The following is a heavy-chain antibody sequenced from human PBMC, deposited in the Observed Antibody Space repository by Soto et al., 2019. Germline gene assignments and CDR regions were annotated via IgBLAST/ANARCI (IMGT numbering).Heavy chain of an antibody. CDR1: GGSISSSNW. V-gene: IGHV4-4*02. CDR2: IYHSGST. J-gene: IGHJ6*02. Sequence: SETLSLTCAVSGGSISSSNWWSWVRQPPGKGLEWIGEIYHSGSTNYNPSLKSRVTISVDKSKNQFSLKLSSVTAADTAVYYCASEANYYGSGSYHYYYYYGMDVWGQGTTVT. D-gene: IGHD3-10*01. CDR3: ASEANYYGSGSYHYYYYYGMDV.